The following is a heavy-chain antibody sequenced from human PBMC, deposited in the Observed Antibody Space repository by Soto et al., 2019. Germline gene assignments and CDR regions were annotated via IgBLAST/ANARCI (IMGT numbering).Heavy chain of an antibody. D-gene: IGHD5-18*01. J-gene: IGHJ4*02. CDR2: IDPRNGGT. Sequence: QVQLVQSGSDEKKPGASFTVSCKASGYIFSDYYIHWVRQAPGQGLEWMGWIDPRNGGTKYAQKFQDRLTMTTDTSTSTAFLELRRLRLDDTAVFFCARVLYRNVIHAWGQGTLVTVSS. V-gene: IGHV1-2*02. CDR3: ARVLYRNVIHA. CDR1: GYIFSDYY.